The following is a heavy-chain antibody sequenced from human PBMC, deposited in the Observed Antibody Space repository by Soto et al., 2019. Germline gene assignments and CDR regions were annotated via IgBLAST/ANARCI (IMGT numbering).Heavy chain of an antibody. CDR3: ARDGYDYVWGSYRTLSFFDY. CDR1: GFTFSSYS. V-gene: IGHV3-21*01. D-gene: IGHD3-16*02. Sequence: EVQLVESGGGLVKPGGSLRLSCAASGFTFSSYSMNWVRQAPGKGLEWVSSISSSSSYIYYADSVKGRFTISRDNAKNSLYLQMNSLRADDTAVYYCARDGYDYVWGSYRTLSFFDYWGQGTLVTVSS. J-gene: IGHJ4*02. CDR2: ISSSSSYI.